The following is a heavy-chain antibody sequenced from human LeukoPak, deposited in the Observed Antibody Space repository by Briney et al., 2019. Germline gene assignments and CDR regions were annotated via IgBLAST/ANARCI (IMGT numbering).Heavy chain of an antibody. CDR2: IRYDGSNK. Sequence: GGSLRLSCAASGFTFSSYGMHWVRQAPGKGLEWVAFIRYDGSNKYYADSVKGRFTISRDNSKNTLYLQMNSLRAEDTAVYYCAKQRELRYFDWLLSEFDYWGQGTLVTVSS. D-gene: IGHD3-9*01. V-gene: IGHV3-30*02. J-gene: IGHJ4*02. CDR1: GFTFSSYG. CDR3: AKQRELRYFDWLLSEFDY.